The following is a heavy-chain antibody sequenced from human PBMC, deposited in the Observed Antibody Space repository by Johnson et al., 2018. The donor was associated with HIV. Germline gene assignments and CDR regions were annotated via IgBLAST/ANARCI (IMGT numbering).Heavy chain of an antibody. CDR2: ISFDGSNK. D-gene: IGHD5-24*01. CDR1: GFTVSSNY. CDR3: AKEKNGYHWTFDI. Sequence: VQLVESGGGLVQPGGSLRLSCAASGFTVSSNYMSWVRQAPGKGLEWVAVISFDGSNKYYADSVKGRFSISRDNSNNTLYLQMNSLRAEDTAVYYCAKEKNGYHWTFDIWGQGTMVTVSS. J-gene: IGHJ3*02. V-gene: IGHV3-30*18.